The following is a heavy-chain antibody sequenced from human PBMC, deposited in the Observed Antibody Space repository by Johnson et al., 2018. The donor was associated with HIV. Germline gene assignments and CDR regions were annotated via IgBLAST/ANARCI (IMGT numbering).Heavy chain of an antibody. V-gene: IGHV3-30*04. CDR2: ISYDGSNK. CDR3: ARGPILEWLSGDGFDI. J-gene: IGHJ3*02. Sequence: QVQLVESGGGVVQPGRSLRLSCAASGFTFSSYAMHWVRQAPGKGLEWVAVISYDGSNKYYADSVKGRFTISRDNSKNTLYLQMNSLRAEDTAVYYCARGPILEWLSGDGFDIWGQGTMVTVSS. D-gene: IGHD3-3*01. CDR1: GFTFSSYA.